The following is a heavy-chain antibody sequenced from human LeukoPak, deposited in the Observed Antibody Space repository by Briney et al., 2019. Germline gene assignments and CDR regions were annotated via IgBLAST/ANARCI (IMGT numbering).Heavy chain of an antibody. CDR3: ARRRYYDFNFDY. CDR2: INHSGST. CDR1: GGSISSYY. V-gene: IGHV4-34*01. Sequence: SETLSLTCTVSGGSISSYYWSWIRQPPGKGLEWIGEINHSGSTNYNPSLKSRVTISVDTSKNQFSLKLSSVTAADTAVYYCARRRYYDFNFDYWGQGTLVTVSS. D-gene: IGHD3-3*01. J-gene: IGHJ4*02.